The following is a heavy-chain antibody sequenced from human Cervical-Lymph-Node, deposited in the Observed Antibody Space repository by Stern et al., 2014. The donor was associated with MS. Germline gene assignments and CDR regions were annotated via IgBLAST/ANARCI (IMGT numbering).Heavy chain of an antibody. V-gene: IGHV1-46*01. D-gene: IGHD3-9*01. J-gene: IGHJ5*02. CDR3: ARGESTLTGYLRVYNWLDP. Sequence: VHLVESGAEVMKPGASVKVSCKASGYRFTTYYMHWVRQAPGQGLEWMGIIHTSSGVTSYAQKFQGRVTLTRDTSTSTVHMELSSPRSEDTAVYYCARGESTLTGYLRVYNWLDPWGQGTLVTVSS. CDR2: IHTSSGVT. CDR1: GYRFTTYY.